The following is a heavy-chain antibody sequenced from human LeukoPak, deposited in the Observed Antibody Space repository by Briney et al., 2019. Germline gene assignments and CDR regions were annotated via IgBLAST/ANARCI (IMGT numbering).Heavy chain of an antibody. CDR3: AASPSRYSHVY. D-gene: IGHD5-18*01. CDR2: ISPSGGST. J-gene: IGHJ4*02. V-gene: IGHV1-46*01. Sequence: GASVKVSCKAFGYTFTSNYMHWVRQAPGQGPEWMGVISPSGGSTTYAQKFQGRVTITRDMSTSTAYMELSSLRSEDTAVYYCAASPSRYSHVYWGQGTLVTVSS. CDR1: GYTFTSNY.